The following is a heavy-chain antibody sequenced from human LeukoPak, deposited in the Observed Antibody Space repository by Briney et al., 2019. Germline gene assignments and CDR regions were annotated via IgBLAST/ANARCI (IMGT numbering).Heavy chain of an antibody. J-gene: IGHJ6*03. Sequence: PSETLSLTCTVSGGSISSSSYYWGWIRQPPGKGLEWIGSIYYSGSTYYNPSLKSRVTISVDTSKNQFSLKLSSVTAADTAVYYCASGPGGWYPNPINYYSNYYMDVWGKGTTVTVSS. D-gene: IGHD6-19*01. CDR3: ASGPGGWYPNPINYYSNYYMDV. V-gene: IGHV4-39*07. CDR1: GGSISSSSYY. CDR2: IYYSGST.